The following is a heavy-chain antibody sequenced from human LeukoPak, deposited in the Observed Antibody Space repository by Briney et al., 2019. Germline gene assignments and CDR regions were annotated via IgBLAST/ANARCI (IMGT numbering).Heavy chain of an antibody. D-gene: IGHD5-24*01. CDR1: GDSISSYS. V-gene: IGHV4-4*07. J-gene: IGHJ4*02. CDR3: ARFGDGYNLRFDY. Sequence: SEHLPLTCTVSGDSISSYSWCCIRQPAGKRLECIARIYGSRSTICNPSLKSRVTVSVDTSKNQFSLKLNSVTAADTAVYYCARFGDGYNLRFDYWGQGTLIIVSS. CDR2: IYGSRST.